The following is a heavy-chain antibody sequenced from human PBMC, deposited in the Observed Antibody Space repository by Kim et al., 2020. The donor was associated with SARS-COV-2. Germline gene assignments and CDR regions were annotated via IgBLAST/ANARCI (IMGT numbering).Heavy chain of an antibody. CDR3: TRDRYGSGRNGPYYFDY. V-gene: IGHV3-49*03. Sequence: GGSLRLSCTASGFTFGDYAMSWFRQAPGKGLEWVGFISSKAYGGTTEYAASVKGRFTISRDDSKSIAYLQMNSLKTEDTAVYYCTRDRYGSGRNGPYYFDYWGQGTLVTVSS. D-gene: IGHD3-10*01. J-gene: IGHJ4*02. CDR2: ISSKAYGGTT. CDR1: GFTFGDYA.